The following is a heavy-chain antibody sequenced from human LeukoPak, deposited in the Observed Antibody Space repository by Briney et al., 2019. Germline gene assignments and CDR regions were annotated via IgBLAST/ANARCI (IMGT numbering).Heavy chain of an antibody. J-gene: IGHJ5*02. V-gene: IGHV4-39*07. CDR3: ARVGGYGDYVNWFGP. Sequence: PSETLSLTCTVSGGSISSSSYYWGWIRQPPGKGLEWIGSGYHIGSTYFNPSLRSRVTILIDIFKNQFSLKMSSVTAADTAIYYWARVGGYGDYVNWFGPRGPGNLVTVSS. CDR1: GGSISSSSYY. CDR2: GYHIGST. D-gene: IGHD4-17*01.